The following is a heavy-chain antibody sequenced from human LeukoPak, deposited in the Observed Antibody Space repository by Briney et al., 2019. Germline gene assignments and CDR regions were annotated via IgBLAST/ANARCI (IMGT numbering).Heavy chain of an antibody. CDR3: ARDQQQLEYFDY. CDR2: IYTSGST. CDR1: GGSISSGSYY. D-gene: IGHD6-13*01. J-gene: IGHJ4*02. V-gene: IGHV4-61*02. Sequence: NPSETLSLTCTVSGGSISSGSYYWSWIRQPAGKGLEWIGRIYTSGSTNYNPSLKSRVTISVDTSKNQFSLKLSSVTAADTAVYYCARDQQQLEYFDYWGQGTLVTVSS.